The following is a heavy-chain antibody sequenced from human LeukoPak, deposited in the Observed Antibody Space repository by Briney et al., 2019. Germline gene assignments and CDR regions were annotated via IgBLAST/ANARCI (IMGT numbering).Heavy chain of an antibody. Sequence: SVKVSCKAPGGTFTDYSLSWVRQAPGQGLEWMGRVIPRPGRSSYEPKFQGRVTITADRSTDTAYMELFSLRSEDTAVYYCARDRVDFHDRSGFVVVASDIWGQGTMVTVSS. J-gene: IGHJ3*02. CDR2: VIPRPGRS. V-gene: IGHV1-69*04. CDR1: GGTFTDYS. CDR3: ARDRVDFHDRSGFVVVASDI. D-gene: IGHD3-22*01.